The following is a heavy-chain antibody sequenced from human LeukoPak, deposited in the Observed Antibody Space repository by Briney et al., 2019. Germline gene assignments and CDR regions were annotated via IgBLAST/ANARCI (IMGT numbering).Heavy chain of an antibody. V-gene: IGHV3-53*01. Sequence: GGSLRLSCAASGFTVSSNYMSWVRQAPGKGLEWVSIIYSDGSTHYADSVKGRFTISRDNPKNTLCLQMNSLRAEDTAMYYCAGSGYWGYFDYWGQGTLVTVSS. CDR2: IYSDGST. D-gene: IGHD3-22*01. J-gene: IGHJ4*02. CDR1: GFTVSSNY. CDR3: AGSGYWGYFDY.